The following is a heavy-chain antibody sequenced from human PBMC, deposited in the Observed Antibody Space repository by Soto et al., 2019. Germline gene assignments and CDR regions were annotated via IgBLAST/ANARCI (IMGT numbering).Heavy chain of an antibody. J-gene: IGHJ3*02. Sequence: GGSLRLSCAASGLTFSSYSMNWVRQAPGKGLEWVSYISSSSSTIYYADSVKGRFTISRDNAKNSLYLQMNSLRAEDTAVFFCARDFYSGGGAFDIWGQGTMVTVSS. CDR2: ISSSSSTI. CDR3: ARDFYSGGGAFDI. D-gene: IGHD5-12*01. CDR1: GLTFSSYS. V-gene: IGHV3-48*01.